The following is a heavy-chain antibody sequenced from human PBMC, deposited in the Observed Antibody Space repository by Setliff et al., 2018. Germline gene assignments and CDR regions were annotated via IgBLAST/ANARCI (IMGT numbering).Heavy chain of an antibody. D-gene: IGHD3-10*01. CDR1: GFTFSSYS. CDR3: GPGGKGLLEN. Sequence: AGGSLRLSCAASGFTFSSYSIHWVRQAPGKGLEWVSSISSSSTYIFYADSVRGRFTVSRDNAKNSLYLQMNSLRAEDTAIYYCGPGGKGLLENWGQGTLVTVSS. V-gene: IGHV3-21*01. J-gene: IGHJ4*02. CDR2: ISSSSTYI.